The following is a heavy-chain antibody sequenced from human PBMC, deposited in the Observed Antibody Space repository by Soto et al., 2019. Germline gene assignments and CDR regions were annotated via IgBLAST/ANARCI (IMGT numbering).Heavy chain of an antibody. D-gene: IGHD3-10*01. J-gene: IGHJ3*02. CDR1: GGSISTSSSTYY. Sequence: PSETLSLTCSVSGGSISTSSSTYYWGWMRQPPGKGLEWIASFFYSGKSFYNPSLKSRVTMSVDTSKNQFSLNLSSVTAADTAVYYCARGYYGSGSYYVLDASDIWGQGTMVPVSS. CDR2: FFYSGKS. V-gene: IGHV4-39*01. CDR3: ARGYYGSGSYYVLDASDI.